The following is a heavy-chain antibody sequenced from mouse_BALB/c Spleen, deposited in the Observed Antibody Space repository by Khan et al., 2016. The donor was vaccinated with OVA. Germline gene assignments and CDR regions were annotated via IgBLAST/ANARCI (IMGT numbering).Heavy chain of an antibody. D-gene: IGHD1-1*01. V-gene: IGHV3-6*02. Sequence: VQLKESGPGLVKPSQSLSLTCSVTGYSITSGYYWNWIRQFPGNKLEWMGYISYDGSNNYNPSLKNRISITRDTSKNQFFLKLNSVTTEDTATYYCARDYYGRGYFDYWGQGTTLTVSS. J-gene: IGHJ2*01. CDR3: ARDYYGRGYFDY. CDR2: ISYDGSN. CDR1: GYSITSGYY.